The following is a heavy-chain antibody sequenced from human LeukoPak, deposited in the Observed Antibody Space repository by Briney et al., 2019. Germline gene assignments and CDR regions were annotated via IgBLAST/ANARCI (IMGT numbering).Heavy chain of an antibody. Sequence: SVKVSCKASGGTFSSYAISWVRQAPGQGLEWMGGIIPIFGTANYAQKFQGRVTITTDESTSTAYMELSSLRSEDTAVYYCARDCPDILTGYATYNWFNPWGQGTLVTVSS. CDR3: ARDCPDILTGYATYNWFNP. CDR1: GGTFSSYA. J-gene: IGHJ5*02. D-gene: IGHD3-9*01. V-gene: IGHV1-69*05. CDR2: IIPIFGTA.